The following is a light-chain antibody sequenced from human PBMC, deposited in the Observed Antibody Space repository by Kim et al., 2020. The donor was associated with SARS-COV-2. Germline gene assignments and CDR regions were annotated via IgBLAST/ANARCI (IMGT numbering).Light chain of an antibody. J-gene: IGKJ1*01. CDR2: KAS. CDR3: QHCNSSWT. V-gene: IGKV1-5*03. Sequence: DIQMTQSPSTLSASGGDRVTITCRASQSISSWLAWYQQKPGKAPKLLIYKASNLESGVPSRFSGSGSGTEFTLTISSLQPDDFATYYCQHCNSSWTFGQGTKVDIK. CDR1: QSISSW.